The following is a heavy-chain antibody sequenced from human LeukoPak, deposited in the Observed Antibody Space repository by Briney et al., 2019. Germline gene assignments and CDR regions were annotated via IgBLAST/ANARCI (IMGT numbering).Heavy chain of an antibody. CDR2: ISAYNGNT. D-gene: IGHD3-22*01. CDR3: ARDDGSSGYYLHYFDY. J-gene: IGHJ4*02. CDR1: GYTFTSYG. V-gene: IGHV1-18*01. Sequence: ASVKVSCKASGYTFTSYGISWVRQAPGQGLGWMGWISAYNGNTNYAQKLQGRVTMTTDTSTSTAYMELRSLRSDDTAVYYCARDDGSSGYYLHYFDYWGQGTLVTVSS.